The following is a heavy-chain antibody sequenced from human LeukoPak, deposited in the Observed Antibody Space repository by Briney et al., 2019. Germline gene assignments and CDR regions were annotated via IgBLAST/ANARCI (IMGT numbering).Heavy chain of an antibody. Sequence: GGSLRLSCAASGFSFSSYWMHWVRQVPGKGLVWVSRINTDGSITTYADSVKGRFTISRDNAKNTLLLQMNGLRAEDTALYYCTKDLTGAQDYWGQGTLVTVSS. CDR3: TKDLTGAQDY. J-gene: IGHJ4*02. CDR1: GFSFSSYW. V-gene: IGHV3-74*01. CDR2: INTDGSIT. D-gene: IGHD2-8*02.